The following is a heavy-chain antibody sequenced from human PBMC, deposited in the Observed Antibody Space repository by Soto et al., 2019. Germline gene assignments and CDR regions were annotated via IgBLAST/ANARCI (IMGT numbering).Heavy chain of an antibody. CDR2: VSHSGST. CDR3: ARVSRTVGLDY. D-gene: IGHD4-17*01. Sequence: QVHLQASDPGLVKPSETLSLTCVVSGGSISSGFWWTWVRQSPGKGLEWLGEVSHSGSTKDNPSHKSRVTFSVDKSNNRFSLYMTSVTAADTGVYYCARVSRTVGLDYWGQGTLVTVSS. J-gene: IGHJ4*02. V-gene: IGHV4-4*02. CDR1: GGSISSGFW.